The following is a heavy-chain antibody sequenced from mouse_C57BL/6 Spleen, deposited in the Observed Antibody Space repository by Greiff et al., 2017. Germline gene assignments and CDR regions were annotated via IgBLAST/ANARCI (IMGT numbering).Heavy chain of an antibody. CDR3: ARHGSDYDFDFDY. D-gene: IGHD2-4*01. V-gene: IGHV5-6*02. CDR2: ISSGGSYT. CDR1: GFTFSSYG. J-gene: IGHJ2*01. Sequence: DVKLVESGGDLVKPGGSLKLSCAASGFTFSSYGMSWVRQTPDKRLEWVATISSGGSYTYYPDSVKGRFTISRDNAKNTLYLQMSSLKSEDTAMYYCARHGSDYDFDFDYWGQGTTLTVSS.